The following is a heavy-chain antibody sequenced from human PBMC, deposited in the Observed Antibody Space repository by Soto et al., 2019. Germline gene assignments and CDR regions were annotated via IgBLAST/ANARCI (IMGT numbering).Heavy chain of an antibody. CDR1: GGSISSGGYY. Sequence: QVQLQESGPGLVKPSQTLSLTCTVSGGSISSGGYYWSWIRQHPGKGLEWIGYIYYSGSTYYNPSLKSRVTISVDSAKNQFSLKLSSVTAADTAVYYCAREEGGGYDHRWFDPWGQGTLVTVSS. D-gene: IGHD5-12*01. CDR3: AREEGGGYDHRWFDP. J-gene: IGHJ5*02. CDR2: IYYSGST. V-gene: IGHV4-31*03.